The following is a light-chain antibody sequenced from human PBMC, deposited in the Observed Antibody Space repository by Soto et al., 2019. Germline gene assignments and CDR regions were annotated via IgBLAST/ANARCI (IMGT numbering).Light chain of an antibody. V-gene: IGLV8-61*01. CDR1: SGSVSTSYY. Sequence: QTVVTQEPSFSVSPGGTVTLTCGLSSGSVSTSYYPSWYHQTPGQAPRTLISSTNTRSSGVPDRFSGSILGNKAALTITGAQADDESDYYCVLYMGSSIFVFGTGTKVTVL. CDR3: VLYMGSSIFV. J-gene: IGLJ1*01. CDR2: STN.